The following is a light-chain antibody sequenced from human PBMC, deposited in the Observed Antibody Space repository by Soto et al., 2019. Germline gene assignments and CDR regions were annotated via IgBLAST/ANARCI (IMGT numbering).Light chain of an antibody. Sequence: DIQMTQSPSSLSVSVGDSVTITCRTSENVDRYLSWYQQIPGRAPRLLIYSVSTLVSGVPSRFRGSASGTEFTLSISSLQREDFATYFCQQSSNIPWTFGQGTKVEMK. J-gene: IGKJ1*01. CDR3: QQSSNIPWT. V-gene: IGKV1-39*01. CDR1: ENVDRY. CDR2: SVS.